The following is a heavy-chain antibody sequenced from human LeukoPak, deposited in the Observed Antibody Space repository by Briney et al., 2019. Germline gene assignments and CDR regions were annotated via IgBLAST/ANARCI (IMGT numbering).Heavy chain of an antibody. CDR3: AALAVPAANNLDY. J-gene: IGHJ4*02. CDR1: GFTFSSYA. Sequence: PGGSLRLSCTASGFTFSSYAMSWVRQAPGKGLEWVSSIGANTGTTYYADSVKGRFTISRDNSKNTLYLQMNSLRTEDTAVYYCAALAVPAANNLDYWGQGTLVTVSS. V-gene: IGHV3-23*01. D-gene: IGHD2-2*01. CDR2: IGANTGTT.